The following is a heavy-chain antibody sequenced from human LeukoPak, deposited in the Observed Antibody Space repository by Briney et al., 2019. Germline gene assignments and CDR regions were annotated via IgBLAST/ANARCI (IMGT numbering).Heavy chain of an antibody. CDR1: GFRFSDYW. CDR2: IKQDGSEK. V-gene: IGHV3-7*01. J-gene: IGHJ4*02. D-gene: IGHD2-2*01. Sequence: PGGSLRLSCAASGFRFSDYWMAWVRQAPGKGLDWAANIKQDGSEKSYADSVKGRFTISRDNAMESLYLQMNSPRVEDTAVYYCARGQYCSSTSCWRFDYWGQGAQVTVSS. CDR3: ARGQYCSSTSCWRFDY.